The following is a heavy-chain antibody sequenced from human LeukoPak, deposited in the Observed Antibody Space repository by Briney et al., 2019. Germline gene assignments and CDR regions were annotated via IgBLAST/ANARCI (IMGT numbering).Heavy chain of an antibody. CDR1: GDSVSSNSAA. J-gene: IGHJ5*02. CDR2: TYYRSKWYN. D-gene: IGHD3-3*01. Sequence: SQTLSLTCAISGDSVSSNSAAWNWIRQSPSRGLEWLGRTYYRSKWYNDYAVSVKSRITINPDTSKNQFSLKLSSVTAADTAVYYCARQIRFLEWLERTHRVGWFDPWGQGTLVTVSS. V-gene: IGHV6-1*01. CDR3: ARQIRFLEWLERTHRVGWFDP.